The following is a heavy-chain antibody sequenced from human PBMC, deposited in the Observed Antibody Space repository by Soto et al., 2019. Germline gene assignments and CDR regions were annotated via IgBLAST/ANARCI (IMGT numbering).Heavy chain of an antibody. J-gene: IGHJ4*02. CDR3: ARGREGGSGWFVDY. CDR2: IYSSGST. CDR1: GGSISSYY. V-gene: IGHV4-4*07. D-gene: IGHD6-19*01. Sequence: SETLSLTCTVSGGSISSYYWNWIRQPAGKGLEWIGRIYSSGSTNYNPSLKSRVTMSVDTSKNQFSLKLTSVTAADTAVYYCARGREGGSGWFVDYWGQGTLVTVSS.